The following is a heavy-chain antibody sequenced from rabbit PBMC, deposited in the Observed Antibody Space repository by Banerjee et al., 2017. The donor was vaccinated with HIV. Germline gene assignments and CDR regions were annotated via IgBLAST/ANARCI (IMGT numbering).Heavy chain of an antibody. V-gene: IGHV1S40*01. J-gene: IGHJ4*01. CDR2: IDPVFDNT. CDR1: GFSFSSSYY. D-gene: IGHD7-1*01. Sequence: QSLEESGGGLVKPGGSLTLTCTASGFSFSSSYYMTWVRQAPGKGLEWIGYIDPVFDNTYYASWVNGRFTISSHNAQNTLYLQLNSLTAADTATYFCARAGYAGYGHAPLYYFNLWGPGTLVTVS. CDR3: ARAGYAGYGHAPLYYFNL.